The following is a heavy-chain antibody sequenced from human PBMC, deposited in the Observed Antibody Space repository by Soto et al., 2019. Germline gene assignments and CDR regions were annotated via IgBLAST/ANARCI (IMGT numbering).Heavy chain of an antibody. V-gene: IGHV4-59*01. D-gene: IGHD1-1*01. J-gene: IGHJ4*02. CDR3: ARGVTNFDY. Sequence: SETLSLTCNVSGGSISSYYWSWIRQPPGKGLEWIGYIYYSGSINYNPSLKSRVTIAVDTSKNQFSLKMSSVTAADTAVYYCARGVTNFDYWGQGTLVTVSS. CDR2: IYYSGSI. CDR1: GGSISSYY.